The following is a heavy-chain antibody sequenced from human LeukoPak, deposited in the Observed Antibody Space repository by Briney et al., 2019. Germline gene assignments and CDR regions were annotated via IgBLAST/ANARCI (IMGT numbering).Heavy chain of an antibody. CDR3: ARGEDGTGDYRPTYFDS. Sequence: SETLSLTRTVSGGSISPYYWSWIRQPPGKGLEWIGYVYYTGSTNYNPSLKSRATISVDTSKKQLSLNLTSVTAADTAVYYCARGEDGTGDYRPTYFDSWGQGTLVTVSS. J-gene: IGHJ4*02. D-gene: IGHD4-17*01. CDR1: GGSISPYY. CDR2: VYYTGST. V-gene: IGHV4-59*12.